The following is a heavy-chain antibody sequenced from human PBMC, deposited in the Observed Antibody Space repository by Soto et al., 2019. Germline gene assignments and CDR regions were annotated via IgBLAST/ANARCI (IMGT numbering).Heavy chain of an antibody. Sequence: GGSLRLSCAASGFTFSSYGMHWVRQAPGKGLEWVAVIWYDGSNKYYADSVKGRFTISRDNSKNTLYLQMNSLRAEDTAVYYCARAEGYVGFVDGSDYWGQGTLVTVSS. J-gene: IGHJ4*02. CDR2: IWYDGSNK. D-gene: IGHD5-12*01. V-gene: IGHV3-33*01. CDR1: GFTFSSYG. CDR3: ARAEGYVGFVDGSDY.